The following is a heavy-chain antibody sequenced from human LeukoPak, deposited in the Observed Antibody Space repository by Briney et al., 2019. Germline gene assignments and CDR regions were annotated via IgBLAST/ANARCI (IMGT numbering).Heavy chain of an antibody. V-gene: IGHV4-59*01. CDR3: ARDRDYADAFDI. CDR2: IFYSGST. Sequence: SETLSLTCTVSGGSIFNYHWSWIRQPPGKGLEWIGYIFYSGSTSNNPSLKSRVTISVDTSKNQFSLKLSSVTAADTAVYYCARDRDYADAFDIWGQGTMVTVSS. J-gene: IGHJ3*02. CDR1: GGSIFNYH. D-gene: IGHD4-17*01.